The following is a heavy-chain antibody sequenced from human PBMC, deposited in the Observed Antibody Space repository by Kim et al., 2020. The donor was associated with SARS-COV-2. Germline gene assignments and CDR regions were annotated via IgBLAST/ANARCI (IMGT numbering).Heavy chain of an antibody. CDR2: ISYDGSNK. D-gene: IGHD3-9*01. CDR3: ARERSNYDILTGPFDP. CDR1: GFTFSSYA. J-gene: IGHJ5*02. Sequence: GGSLRLSCAASGFTFSSYAMHWVHQAPGKGLEWVAVISYDGSNKYYADSVKGRFTISRDNSKNTLYLQMNSLRAEDTAVYYCARERSNYDILTGPFDPWGQGTLVTVSS. V-gene: IGHV3-30*04.